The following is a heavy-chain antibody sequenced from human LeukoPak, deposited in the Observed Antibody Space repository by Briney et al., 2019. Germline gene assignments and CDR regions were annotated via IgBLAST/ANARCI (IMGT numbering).Heavy chain of an antibody. CDR3: ARLGSSRIQHFDY. V-gene: IGHV5-51*01. D-gene: IGHD5-18*01. CDR2: IYPYDSAT. Sequence: HGESLKISCQGSGYRFTSYWIGWVRQMPGKGLEWMGSIYPYDSATRYSPSFQGQVTISADKSTSTAHLQWSRLKASDTAIYYCARLGSSRIQHFDYWGQGTLVTVSS. J-gene: IGHJ4*02. CDR1: GYRFTSYW.